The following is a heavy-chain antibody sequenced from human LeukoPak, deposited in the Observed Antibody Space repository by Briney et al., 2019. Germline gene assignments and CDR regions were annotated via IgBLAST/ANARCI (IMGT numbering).Heavy chain of an antibody. CDR1: GGSISSSNW. Sequence: SGTLSLTCAVSGGSISSSNWWSWVRQPPGKGLEWIGEIYHSGSTNYNPSLKGRVTISVDKSKNQFSLKLSSVTAADTAVYYCARGSDYYDSSGYYFFDYWGQGTLVTVSS. D-gene: IGHD3-22*01. CDR2: IYHSGST. V-gene: IGHV4-4*02. J-gene: IGHJ4*02. CDR3: ARGSDYYDSSGYYFFDY.